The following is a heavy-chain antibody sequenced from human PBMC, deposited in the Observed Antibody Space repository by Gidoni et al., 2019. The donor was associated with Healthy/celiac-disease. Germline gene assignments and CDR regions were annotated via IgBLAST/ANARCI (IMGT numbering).Heavy chain of an antibody. Sequence: QVQLVQSGAEVKKPGASVKVSCKASGYTFTSYYMHWVRQAPGQGLEWMGIINPSGGSTSYAQKFQGRVTMTRDTSTSTVYMELSSLRSEDTAVYYCARAKYYYDSSESQIDYWGQGTLVTVSS. J-gene: IGHJ4*02. V-gene: IGHV1-46*01. D-gene: IGHD3-22*01. CDR3: ARAKYYYDSSESQIDY. CDR1: GYTFTSYY. CDR2: INPSGGST.